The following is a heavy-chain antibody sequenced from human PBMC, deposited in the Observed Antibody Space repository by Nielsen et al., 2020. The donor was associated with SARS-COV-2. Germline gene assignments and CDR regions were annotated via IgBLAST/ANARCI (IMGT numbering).Heavy chain of an antibody. CDR2: SYNSAKT. J-gene: IGHJ4*02. CDR1: GGSMNFFY. CDR3: ARGRAPLRY. Sequence: SETLSLTCSIFGGSMNFFYWSWIRQAPGKGLEWIAYSYNSAKTMYNSSLKSRVTMSVDTSKNQLSLRLTSVTAADTAVYYCARGRAPLRYWGQGILVTVSS. D-gene: IGHD2-15*01. V-gene: IGHV4-59*01.